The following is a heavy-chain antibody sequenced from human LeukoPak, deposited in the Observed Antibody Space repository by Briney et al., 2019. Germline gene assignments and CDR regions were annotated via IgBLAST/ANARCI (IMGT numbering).Heavy chain of an antibody. D-gene: IGHD4-17*01. J-gene: IGHJ2*01. CDR3: ARGSATVTTIWYFDL. CDR1: GGSISSGGYS. CDR2: IYHSGST. Sequence: PSQTLSLTCAVSGGSISSGGYSWSWIRQPPGKGLEWIGYIYHSGSTYYNPSLKSRVTISVDRSKNQFSLKLSSVPAADTAVYYCARGSATVTTIWYFDLWGRGTLVTVSS. V-gene: IGHV4-30-2*01.